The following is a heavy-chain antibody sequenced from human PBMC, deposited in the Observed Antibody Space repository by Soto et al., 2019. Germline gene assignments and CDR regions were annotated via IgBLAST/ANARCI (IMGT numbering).Heavy chain of an antibody. CDR2: IIPILGIA. J-gene: IGHJ4*02. V-gene: IGHV1-69*02. CDR3: ATRTGEDGYNLVDY. D-gene: IGHD5-12*01. Sequence: QVQLVQSGAEVKKPGSSVKVSCKASGGTFSSYTISWVRQAPGQGLEWMGRIIPILGIANYEQKFQGRVTXXAXKXXSTAYMELSSRRSEDTAVYYCATRTGEDGYNLVDYWGRGTLVTVSS. CDR1: GGTFSSYT.